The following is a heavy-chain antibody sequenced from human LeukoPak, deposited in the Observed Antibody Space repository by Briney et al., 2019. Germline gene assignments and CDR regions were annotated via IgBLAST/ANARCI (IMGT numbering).Heavy chain of an antibody. D-gene: IGHD3-10*01. CDR2: IDPSDSDT. V-gene: IGHV5-10-1*01. CDR3: AISGSGPRDY. J-gene: IGHJ4*02. CDR1: GYSFTSYW. Sequence: GESLKISCKGSGYSFTSYWISWVRQMPGKGLEWMGNIDPSDSDTNYNPSFQGHVTISADKSISTASLQWSSLKASDTAMYYCAISGSGPRDYWGQGTLVTVSS.